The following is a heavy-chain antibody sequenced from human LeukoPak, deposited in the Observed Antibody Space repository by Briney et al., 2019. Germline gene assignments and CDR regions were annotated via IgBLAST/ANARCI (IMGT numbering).Heavy chain of an antibody. CDR2: INHSGST. CDR3: ARKGRQLWLSFDY. V-gene: IGHV4-34*01. D-gene: IGHD5-18*01. CDR1: GGSFSGYY. Sequence: PSETLSLTCAVYGGSFSGYYWSWIRQPPGKGLEWIGEINHSGSTNYNPSLKSRVTISVDTSKNQFSLKLSSMTAADTAVYYCARKGRQLWLSFDYWGQGTLVTVSS. J-gene: IGHJ4*02.